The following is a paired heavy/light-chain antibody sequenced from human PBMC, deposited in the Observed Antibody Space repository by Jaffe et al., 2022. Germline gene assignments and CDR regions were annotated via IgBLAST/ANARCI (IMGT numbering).Light chain of an antibody. Sequence: QSALTQPASVSGSPGQSITISCTGSSTGVGTYNIVSWYQQHPGKAPKVMIYEGSKRPSGVSNRFSGSKSGNTASLTISGLQAEDEADYYCCSYAGSVIFGGGTKLTVL. CDR3: CSYAGSVI. CDR2: EGS. CDR1: STGVGTYNI. J-gene: IGLJ2*01. V-gene: IGLV2-23*01.
Heavy chain of an antibody. CDR3: ASAMKRFLVRRNYYYMDV. J-gene: IGHJ6*03. D-gene: IGHD6-13*01. CDR1: GGSFSGYY. V-gene: IGHV4-34*02. Sequence: QVQLQQWGAGLLKPSETLSLTCAVYGGSFSGYYWSWIRQPPGKGLEWIGEINHSGNTNYNPSLKSRVTISVDTSKNQFSLKLTSVTAADTAVYYCASAMKRFLVRRNYYYMDVWGKGTTVTVSS. CDR2: INHSGNT.